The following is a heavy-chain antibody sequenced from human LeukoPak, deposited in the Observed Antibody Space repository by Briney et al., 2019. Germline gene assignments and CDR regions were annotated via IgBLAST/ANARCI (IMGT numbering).Heavy chain of an antibody. CDR1: GGSFSGYY. Sequence: SSETLSLTCAVYGGSFSGYYWSWIRQPPGKGLEWIGEINHSGSTNYNPSLKSRVTISVDTSKNQFSLKLSSVTAADTAVYYCASFGGRGWANYYYYGMDVWGQGTTVTVSS. CDR3: ASFGGRGWANYYYYGMDV. CDR2: INHSGST. V-gene: IGHV4-34*01. J-gene: IGHJ6*02. D-gene: IGHD6-19*01.